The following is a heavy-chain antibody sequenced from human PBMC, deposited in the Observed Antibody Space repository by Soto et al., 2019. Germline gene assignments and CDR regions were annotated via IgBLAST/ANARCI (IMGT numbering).Heavy chain of an antibody. V-gene: IGHV1-69*02. J-gene: IGHJ4*02. D-gene: IGHD3-10*01. CDR1: GGTFSPYT. Sequence: QVQLVQSGAEVKKPGSSVKVSCKASGGTFSPYTINWVRQAPGQGLEWMGRIIPFHGVTNYAQKFQARVTITADKSSSTAYMELGGLGFEDTAMYYCRVDWEITVSTWSFGGFWGRGTLVTVSS. CDR2: IIPFHGVT. CDR3: RVDWEITVSTWSFGGF.